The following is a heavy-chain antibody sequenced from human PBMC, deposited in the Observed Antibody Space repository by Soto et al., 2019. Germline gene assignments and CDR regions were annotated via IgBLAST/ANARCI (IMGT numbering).Heavy chain of an antibody. V-gene: IGHV1-2*04. CDR2: INPNSGGT. D-gene: IGHD5-18*01. CDR1: GYTFTGYY. CDR3: ARAIPDSYGYAGFDY. J-gene: IGHJ4*02. Sequence: ASVKVSCKASGYTFTGYYMHWVRQAPGQGLEWMGWINPNSGGTNYAQKFQGWVTMTRDTSISTAYMELSRLRSDDTAVYYCARAIPDSYGYAGFDYWGQGTLVTVSS.